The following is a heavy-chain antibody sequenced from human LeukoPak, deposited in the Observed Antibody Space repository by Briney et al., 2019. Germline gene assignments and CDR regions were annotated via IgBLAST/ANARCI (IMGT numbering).Heavy chain of an antibody. D-gene: IGHD4-17*01. CDR1: GGTFSSYA. CDR3: ARDVYEGDYVAFDI. Sequence: SVKVSCKASGGTFSSYAISWVRQAPGQGLEWMGGIIPIFGTANYAQKFQGRVTITADESTSTAYMELSSLRSEDTAVYYCARDVYEGDYVAFDIWGQGTMVTVSS. V-gene: IGHV1-69*13. J-gene: IGHJ3*02. CDR2: IIPIFGTA.